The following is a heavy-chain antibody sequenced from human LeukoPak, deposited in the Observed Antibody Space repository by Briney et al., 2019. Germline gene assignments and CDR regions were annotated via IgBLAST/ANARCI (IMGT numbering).Heavy chain of an antibody. D-gene: IGHD1-26*01. CDR2: VHLSGAT. V-gene: IGHV4-4*02. Sequence: SETLSLTCAVSGGPITTTNWWSWVGQPPGKGLEWIGEVHLSGATNYNPSLESRVSMSIDKSKNHLSLEVTSVTAADTAIYYCTRESGAFSPFGFWGQGTLLTVSS. J-gene: IGHJ4*02. CDR1: GGPITTTNW. CDR3: TRESGAFSPFGF.